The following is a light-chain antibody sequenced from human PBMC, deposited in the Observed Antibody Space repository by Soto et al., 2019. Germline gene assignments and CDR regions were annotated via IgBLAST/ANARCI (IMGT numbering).Light chain of an antibody. Sequence: QSVLTQPASVSGSPGQSITISCTGTSSDVGGYNNVSWYQQHPGKAPKLMIYEVSNRPSGVSNRFSGSKSGNTASLTTSGRQAEEEDDYYCSSYTSSSTPVVFGGGTKLTVL. CDR1: SSDVGGYNN. V-gene: IGLV2-14*01. CDR3: SSYTSSSTPVV. J-gene: IGLJ2*01. CDR2: EVS.